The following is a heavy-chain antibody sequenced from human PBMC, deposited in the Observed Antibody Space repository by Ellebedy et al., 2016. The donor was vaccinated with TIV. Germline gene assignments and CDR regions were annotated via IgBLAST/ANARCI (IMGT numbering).Heavy chain of an antibody. CDR2: INPNSGGT. CDR1: GYTFIDYY. CDR3: ARLPCGSTSCGGQAFDI. J-gene: IGHJ3*02. Sequence: ASVKVSXXASGYTFIDYYMYWVRHAPGQGLEWLGWINPNSGGTKSAQKFQGRVTMTRDTSISTAYMELSRLRSDDTAVYYCARLPCGSTSCGGQAFDIWGQGTLVTVSS. V-gene: IGHV1-2*02. D-gene: IGHD2-2*01.